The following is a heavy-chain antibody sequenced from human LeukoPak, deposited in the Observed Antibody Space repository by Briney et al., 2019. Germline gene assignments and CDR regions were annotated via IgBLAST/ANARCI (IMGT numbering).Heavy chain of an antibody. CDR1: GLTFGTYG. CDR2: IASDGSST. D-gene: IGHD4-23*01. Sequence: GGSLRLSCVASGLTFGTYGMHWVRQAPGKGLVWVSRIASDGSSTTYADSVKGRFSISRDNAKNTLYLQMNSLRVEDTAVYYCARGRPHGNDYWGQGTLVTVSS. V-gene: IGHV3-74*01. J-gene: IGHJ4*02. CDR3: ARGRPHGNDY.